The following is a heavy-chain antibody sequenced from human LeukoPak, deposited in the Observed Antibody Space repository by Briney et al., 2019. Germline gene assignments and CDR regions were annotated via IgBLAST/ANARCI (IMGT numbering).Heavy chain of an antibody. Sequence: SGGSLRLSCAASGYTFHNYAMTWVRQAPGKRLEWVSGISHNGDRIYYADSVKGRFTISRDNSKNTLYLQMNSLRPEDTALYYCAKDLGSSGRYVYSGWFDPWGQGTLVTVSS. CDR2: ISHNGDRI. V-gene: IGHV3-23*01. CDR1: GYTFHNYA. J-gene: IGHJ5*02. CDR3: AKDLGSSGRYVYSGWFDP. D-gene: IGHD6-19*01.